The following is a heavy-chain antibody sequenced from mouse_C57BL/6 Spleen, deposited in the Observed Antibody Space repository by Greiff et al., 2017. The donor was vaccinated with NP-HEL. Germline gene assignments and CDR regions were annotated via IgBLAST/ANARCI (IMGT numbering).Heavy chain of an antibody. CDR1: GYTFTSYW. Sequence: QVQLQQPGTELVKPGASVKLSCKASGYTFTSYWMHWVKQRPGQGLEWIGNINPSNGGTNYNEKFKSKATLTVDKSSSTAYMQLSSLTSEDSAVYYCARAEGGLRRAFYAMDYWGQGTSVTVSS. CDR2: INPSNGGT. D-gene: IGHD2-4*01. V-gene: IGHV1-53*01. CDR3: ARAEGGLRRAFYAMDY. J-gene: IGHJ4*01.